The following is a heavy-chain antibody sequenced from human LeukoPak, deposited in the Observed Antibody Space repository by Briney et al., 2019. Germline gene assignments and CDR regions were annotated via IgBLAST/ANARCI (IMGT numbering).Heavy chain of an antibody. J-gene: IGHJ4*02. CDR2: IWYDGSHK. CDR3: ARDLLLWFGELSGDSDY. V-gene: IGHV3-33*01. D-gene: IGHD3-10*01. CDR1: GFTFSSYG. Sequence: GRSLRLSCAASGFTFSSYGMHWVRQAPGKGLKWVAVIWYDGSHKYYADSVKGRFTISRDNSKNTLHLQMNSLRAEDTAVYYCARDLLLWFGELSGDSDYWGQGTLVTVSS.